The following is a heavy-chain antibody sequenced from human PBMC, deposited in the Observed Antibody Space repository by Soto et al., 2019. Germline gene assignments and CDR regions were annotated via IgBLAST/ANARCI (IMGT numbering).Heavy chain of an antibody. V-gene: IGHV1-2*02. CDR2: INPNSGGT. J-gene: IGHJ6*02. CDR3: ARERSIAARPFYYYYGMDV. Sequence: ASVKVSCKASGGTFSSYAISWVRQAPGQGLEWMGWINPNSGGTNYAQKFQGRVTMTRDTSISTAYMELSRLRSDDTAVYYCARERSIAARPFYYYYGMDVWGQGTTVTVSS. CDR1: GGTFSSYA. D-gene: IGHD6-6*01.